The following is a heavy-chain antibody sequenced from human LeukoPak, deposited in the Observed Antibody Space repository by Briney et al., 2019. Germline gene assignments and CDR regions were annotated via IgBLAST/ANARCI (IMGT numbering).Heavy chain of an antibody. CDR3: ARDSVYSYGPYYYYYYGMDV. Sequence: GGSLRLSCAASGFTFSSYGMHWVRQAPGKGLEWVAVIWYDGSNKYYADSVKGRFTISRDNSKNTLYLQMNSLRAEDTAVYYCARDSVYSYGPYYYYYYGMDVWGQGTTVTVSS. CDR1: GFTFSSYG. J-gene: IGHJ6*02. D-gene: IGHD5-18*01. V-gene: IGHV3-33*01. CDR2: IWYDGSNK.